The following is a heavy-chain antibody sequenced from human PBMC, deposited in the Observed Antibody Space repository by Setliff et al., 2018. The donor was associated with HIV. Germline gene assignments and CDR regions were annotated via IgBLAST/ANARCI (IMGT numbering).Heavy chain of an antibody. CDR1: GYTFTTND. V-gene: IGHV1-8*02. Sequence: GASVKVSCKASGYTFTTNDINWVRQATGQGLEWMGWMNPKSGNTGYAQKFQGRVTMTRDTSIGTAYMELSSLRSDDTAVYYCARELKSSSGWYGYFYTDVWGKGTTVTVSS. J-gene: IGHJ6*03. D-gene: IGHD6-19*01. CDR3: ARELKSSSGWYGYFYTDV. CDR2: MNPKSGNT.